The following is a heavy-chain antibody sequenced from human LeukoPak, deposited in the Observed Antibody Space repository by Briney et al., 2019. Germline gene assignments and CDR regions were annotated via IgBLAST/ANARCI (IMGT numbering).Heavy chain of an antibody. Sequence: SGGSLRLSCAASGFTFSSYEMNWVRQAPGKGLEWVAFIRFDGSTKYYADSVKGRFTISRDNAKNSLYLQMNSLRAEDTALYYCAKDINIRPIWFGEFSFDYWGQGTLVTVSS. CDR3: AKDINIRPIWFGEFSFDY. V-gene: IGHV3-30*02. D-gene: IGHD3-10*01. CDR1: GFTFSSYE. CDR2: IRFDGSTK. J-gene: IGHJ4*02.